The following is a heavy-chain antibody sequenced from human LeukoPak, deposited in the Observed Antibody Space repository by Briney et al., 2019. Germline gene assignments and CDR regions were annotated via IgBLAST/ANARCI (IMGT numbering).Heavy chain of an antibody. V-gene: IGHV3-33*01. CDR1: GFIFSSYG. J-gene: IGHJ4*02. D-gene: IGHD3-10*01. CDR3: ARAYYYDSGTYDFDY. CDR2: IWYDGSNK. Sequence: PGRSLRLSCAASGFIFSSYGMHWVRQAPGKGLERVAVIWYDGSNKYYADSVKGRFTISRDNSKNTLYLQMNSLRAEDTAVYYCARAYYYDSGTYDFDYWGQGTLVTVSS.